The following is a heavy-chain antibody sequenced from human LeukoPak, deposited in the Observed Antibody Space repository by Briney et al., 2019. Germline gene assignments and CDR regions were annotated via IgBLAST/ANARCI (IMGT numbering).Heavy chain of an antibody. V-gene: IGHV3-23*01. CDR3: AKVMFDFWSGYHPSYYYYGMDV. CDR2: ISGSGGST. D-gene: IGHD3-3*01. Sequence: GGSLRLSCAASGFTFSSYAMSWVRQAPGKGLEWVSAISGSGGSTYYADSVKGRFTISRDNSKNTLYLQMNSLRAEDTAVYYCAKVMFDFWSGYHPSYYYYGMDVWGQGTTVTVSS. CDR1: GFTFSSYA. J-gene: IGHJ6*02.